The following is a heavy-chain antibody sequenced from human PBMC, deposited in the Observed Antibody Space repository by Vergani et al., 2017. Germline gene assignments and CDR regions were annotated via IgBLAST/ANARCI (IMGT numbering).Heavy chain of an antibody. J-gene: IGHJ5*02. CDR3: AREIMGQLVGFGWFDP. V-gene: IGHV3-33*08. CDR2: IWYDGSNK. D-gene: IGHD6-6*01. Sequence: VQMVESGGGLVKPGGSLRLSCVASGFTFSHYSMNWVRQAPGKGLEWVAVIWYDGSNKYYADSVKGRFTISRDNSKNTLYLQMNSLRAEDTAVYYCAREIMGQLVGFGWFDPWGQGTLVTVSS. CDR1: GFTFSHYS.